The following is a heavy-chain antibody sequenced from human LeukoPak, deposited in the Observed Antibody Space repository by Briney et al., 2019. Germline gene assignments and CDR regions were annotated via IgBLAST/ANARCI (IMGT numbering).Heavy chain of an antibody. CDR2: MNPNSGNT. Sequence: ASVKVSCKASGYTFTSYDINWVRQATGQGLEWLGWMNPNSGNTGYAQKFQGRVTITRNTSISTAYMELSSLRSEDTAVYYCARRLIAAAGKVWFDPWGQGTLVTVSS. CDR1: GYTFTSYD. CDR3: ARRLIAAAGKVWFDP. D-gene: IGHD6-13*01. J-gene: IGHJ5*02. V-gene: IGHV1-8*03.